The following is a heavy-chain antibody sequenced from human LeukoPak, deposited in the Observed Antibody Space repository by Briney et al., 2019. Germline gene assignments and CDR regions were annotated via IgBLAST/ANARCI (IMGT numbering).Heavy chain of an antibody. CDR2: IYYSGST. V-gene: IGHV4-59*01. CDR3: ARDDYGNWERHWFAP. Sequence: SETLSLTCTVSGGSISSYYWSWIRQPPGKGLEWIGYIYYSGSTNYNPSLKSRVTISVDTSKNQFSLKLSSVTAADTAVYYCARDDYGNWERHWFAPWGRGTLVTLSS. J-gene: IGHJ5*02. CDR1: GGSISSYY. D-gene: IGHD4/OR15-4a*01.